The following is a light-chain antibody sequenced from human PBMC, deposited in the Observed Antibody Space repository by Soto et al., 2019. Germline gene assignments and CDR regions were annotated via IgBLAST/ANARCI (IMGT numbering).Light chain of an antibody. CDR1: SSDVGIYNY. Sequence: QSSLTHPASLSGSPGQSIAISCTGSSSDVGIYNYVSWYQQHPGKVPKLIIYEVSNRPSGVSNRFSGSKSGNTASLTISGLQAEDEADYYCSSYTTSSTRVFGTGTKVTGL. CDR2: EVS. J-gene: IGLJ1*01. CDR3: SSYTTSSTRV. V-gene: IGLV2-14*01.